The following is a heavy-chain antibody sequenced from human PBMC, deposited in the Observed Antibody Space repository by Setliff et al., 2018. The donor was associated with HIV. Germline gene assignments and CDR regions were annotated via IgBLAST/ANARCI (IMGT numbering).Heavy chain of an antibody. J-gene: IGHJ4*02. V-gene: IGHV4-28*01. CDR1: GGSISTSNW. CDR2: IYYSGST. CDR3: ARKGSSSRSQEYYYDF. D-gene: IGHD6-13*01. Sequence: PSETLSLTCTVSGGSISTSNWWGWIRQTPGKGLEWIGYIYYSGSTNYNPSLTSRVTISLDTSKNQFSLTLNSVTAVDTAVYYCARKGSSSRSQEYYYDFWGQGTLVTVSS.